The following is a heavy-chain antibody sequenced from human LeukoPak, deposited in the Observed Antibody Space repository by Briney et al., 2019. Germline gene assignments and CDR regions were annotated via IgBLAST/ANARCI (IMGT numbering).Heavy chain of an antibody. CDR3: ARILYAANWFDP. D-gene: IGHD2-2*02. CDR1: GGTFISYA. V-gene: IGHV1-69*06. CDR2: IIPIFGTA. J-gene: IGHJ5*02. Sequence: SVKVSFKASGGTFISYAISGVRQAPGQGLEWMGGIIPIFGTANYAQKFQGRVTITADKSTSTAYMDLNSLRAADTAVYQCARILYAANWFDPWGQGTLVTVSS.